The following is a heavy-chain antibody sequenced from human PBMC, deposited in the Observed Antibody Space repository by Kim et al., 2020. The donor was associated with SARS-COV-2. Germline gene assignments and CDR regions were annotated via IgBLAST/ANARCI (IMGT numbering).Heavy chain of an antibody. CDR1: GGSISSYY. CDR3: ARDSPTVTRSLIWFDP. J-gene: IGHJ5*02. Sequence: SETLSLTCTVSGGSISSYYWSWIRQPAGKGLEWIGRIYTSGSTNYNPSLKSRVTMSVDTSKNQFSLKLSSVTAADTAVYYCARDSPTVTRSLIWFDPWGQGTLVTVSS. D-gene: IGHD4-17*01. CDR2: IYTSGST. V-gene: IGHV4-4*07.